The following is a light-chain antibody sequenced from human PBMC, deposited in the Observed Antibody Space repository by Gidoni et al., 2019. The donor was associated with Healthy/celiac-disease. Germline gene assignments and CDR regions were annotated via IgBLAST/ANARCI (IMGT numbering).Light chain of an antibody. V-gene: IGLV4-69*01. CDR2: LNSDGSH. J-gene: IGLJ3*02. Sequence: VLTQTPSASASLEASVKLNCTLSIGHSRYAPAWHQQQPEKGPRYLMKLNSDGSHSKVDGIPDRFSGSSSGAERYLTFSSLHSEDAADYYSQTWGTGTWVFGGGTKLTVL. CDR1: IGHSRYA. CDR3: QTWGTGTWV.